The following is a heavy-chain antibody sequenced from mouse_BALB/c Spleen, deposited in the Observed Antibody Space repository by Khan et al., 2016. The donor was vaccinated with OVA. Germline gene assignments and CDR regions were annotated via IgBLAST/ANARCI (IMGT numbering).Heavy chain of an antibody. V-gene: IGHV2-9*02. D-gene: IGHD2-3*01. CDR3: ARFYDGYLYAMDY. J-gene: IGHJ4*01. CDR1: GSSLTSYG. Sequence: QVQLKESGPGLVAPSQSLSITCTVSGSSLTSYGVNWVRQPPGKGLEWLGVIWAGGSTNYNSDHMYRLIISKDNYKSQVFLKMNSLPTDDTAMYYCARFYDGYLYAMDYWGQGTSVTVSS. CDR2: IWAGGST.